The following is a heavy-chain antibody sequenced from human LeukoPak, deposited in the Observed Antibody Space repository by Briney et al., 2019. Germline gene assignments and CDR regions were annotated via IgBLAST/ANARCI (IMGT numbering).Heavy chain of an antibody. CDR2: FSYTGST. J-gene: IGHJ4*02. V-gene: IGHV4-30-4*01. Sequence: PSQTLSLTCTVSGGSISSGEYYWSWIRQPPGKGLEWIGYFSYTGSTYYNPSVKSRVSISVDTSKNQFSLKLTSVTATDTAVYYCARALNGYFYAFDSWGQGTLVTVSS. CDR1: GGSISSGEYY. CDR3: ARALNGYFYAFDS. D-gene: IGHD2/OR15-2a*01.